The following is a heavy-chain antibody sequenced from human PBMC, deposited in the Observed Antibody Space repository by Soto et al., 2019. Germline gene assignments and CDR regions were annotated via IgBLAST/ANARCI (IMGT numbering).Heavy chain of an antibody. V-gene: IGHV1-8*01. Sequence: ASVKVSCKASGYTFTSYDINWVRQATGQGLEWLGWMNPNSGNTGYAQKFQGRVTMTRNTSIGTAYMELSSLRSEDTAVYYCASAIAVASTGFDYWGQGTLVTVS. CDR1: GYTFTSYD. J-gene: IGHJ4*02. CDR3: ASAIAVASTGFDY. CDR2: MNPNSGNT. D-gene: IGHD6-19*01.